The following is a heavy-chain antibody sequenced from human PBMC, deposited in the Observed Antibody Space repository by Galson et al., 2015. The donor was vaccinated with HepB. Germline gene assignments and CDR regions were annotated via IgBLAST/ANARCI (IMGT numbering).Heavy chain of an antibody. CDR3: ARQFQGQWLIFEY. Sequence: SVKVSCKASGGTFSRYAISWVRQAPGQGPEWMGSIIPIFGPTNYAQKFQGRVTITADESTSTVYMDLSSLRSEDTAVYYCARQFQGQWLIFEYWGQGTLVTVSS. V-gene: IGHV1-69*13. J-gene: IGHJ4*02. D-gene: IGHD6-19*01. CDR2: IIPIFGPT. CDR1: GGTFSRYA.